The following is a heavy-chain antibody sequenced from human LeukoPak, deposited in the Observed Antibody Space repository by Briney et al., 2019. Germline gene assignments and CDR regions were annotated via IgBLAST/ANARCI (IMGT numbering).Heavy chain of an antibody. CDR3: AKAGGDLWSGYSST. D-gene: IGHD3-3*01. V-gene: IGHV3-48*03. CDR1: GFTFSTYE. Sequence: PGGSLRLSCAASGFTFSTYEMNWVRQAPGKGLEWVSYISSSGSTIYYADSVKGRFTISRDNAKNSLYLQMNSLRAEDTAVYYCAKAGGDLWSGYSSTWGQGTLVTVSS. J-gene: IGHJ4*02. CDR2: ISSSGSTI.